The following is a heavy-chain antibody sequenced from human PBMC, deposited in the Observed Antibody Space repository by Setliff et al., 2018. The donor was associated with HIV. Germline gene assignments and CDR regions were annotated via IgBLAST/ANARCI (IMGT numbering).Heavy chain of an antibody. Sequence: GGSLRLSCAASGFTFSNSWMTWVRQAPGKGLEWVGRIKTKTQRGTTDYAAPAKGRFIISRDDSKNTLYLQMNSLRSEDTAVYYCVTGVGTNSVDYWGQGTMVTVSS. CDR2: IKTKTQRGTT. CDR3: VTGVGTNSVDY. V-gene: IGHV3-15*01. J-gene: IGHJ4*02. D-gene: IGHD1-26*01. CDR1: GFTFSNSW.